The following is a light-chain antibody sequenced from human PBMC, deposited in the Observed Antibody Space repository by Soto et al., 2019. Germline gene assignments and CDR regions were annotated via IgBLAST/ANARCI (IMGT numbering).Light chain of an antibody. CDR3: QQYQTYSRT. Sequence: DIQMTQSPSTVSASVGDRITITCRASQSINTWLAWYRQRPGEAPQLLIYDGSTLAMGVPSRFSGSGSWTDFTLSSSRQQPVDFANTYCQQYQTYSRTFGKGTKVEVK. CDR2: DGS. J-gene: IGKJ1*01. CDR1: QSINTW. V-gene: IGKV1-5*01.